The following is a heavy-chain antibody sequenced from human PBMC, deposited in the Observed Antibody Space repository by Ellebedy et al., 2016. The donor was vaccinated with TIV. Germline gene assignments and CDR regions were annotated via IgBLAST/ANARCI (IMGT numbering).Heavy chain of an antibody. D-gene: IGHD3-9*01. CDR3: ARDSMDDILTVPLDV. V-gene: IGHV3-48*04. CDR1: GFTFSNYC. CDR2: ISSSSSTI. Sequence: PGGSLRLSCAASGFTFSNYCMNWVRQAPGKGLEWVSYISSSSSTIYYAGSVKGRFTISRDNAKNSLYLQMNSLRAEDTAVYYCARDSMDDILTVPLDVWGQGTTVTVSS. J-gene: IGHJ6*02.